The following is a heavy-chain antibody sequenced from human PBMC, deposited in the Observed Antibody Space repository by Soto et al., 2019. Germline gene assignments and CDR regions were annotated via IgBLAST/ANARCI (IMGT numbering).Heavy chain of an antibody. CDR2: INHSGST. Sequence: SETLSLTCAVYGGSFSGYYWSWIRQPPGKGLEWIGEINHSGSTNYNPSLKSRVTISVDTSKNQFSLKLSSVTAADTAVYYCARVVPVHAIRGPYYYYYGMDVWGQGTTVTVSS. CDR3: ARVVPVHAIRGPYYYYYGMDV. D-gene: IGHD2-8*01. J-gene: IGHJ6*02. CDR1: GGSFSGYY. V-gene: IGHV4-34*01.